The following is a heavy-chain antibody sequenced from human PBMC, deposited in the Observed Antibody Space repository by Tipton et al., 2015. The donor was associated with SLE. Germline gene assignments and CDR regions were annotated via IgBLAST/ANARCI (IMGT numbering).Heavy chain of an antibody. Sequence: TLSLTCAVYGGSFSGYYWSWIRQPPGKGLEWIGEINHSGSTNYNPSLKSRVTISVDTSKNHFSLKLNSVTAADTAVYYCARGRDIVVVVAAAGFDPWGQGTLVTVSS. V-gene: IGHV4-34*01. D-gene: IGHD2-15*01. CDR1: GGSFSGYY. J-gene: IGHJ5*02. CDR2: INHSGST. CDR3: ARGRDIVVVVAAAGFDP.